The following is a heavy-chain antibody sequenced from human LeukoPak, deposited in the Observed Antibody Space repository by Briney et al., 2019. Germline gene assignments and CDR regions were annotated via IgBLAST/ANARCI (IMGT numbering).Heavy chain of an antibody. J-gene: IGHJ4*02. D-gene: IGHD6-13*01. CDR2: ISSSSSYI. CDR1: GFTFSSYS. V-gene: IGHV3-21*01. Sequence: PGGSLRLSCAASGFTFSSYSMNWVRQAPGKGLEWVSSISSSSSYIYYADSVKGRFTISRDNAKNSLYLQMNSLRAEDTAVYYCARAISSSSSVVGYWGQGTLVTVSS. CDR3: ARAISSSSSVVGY.